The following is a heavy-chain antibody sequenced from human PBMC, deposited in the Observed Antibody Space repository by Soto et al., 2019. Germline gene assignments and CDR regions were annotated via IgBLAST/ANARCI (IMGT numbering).Heavy chain of an antibody. Sequence: SETLSLTCAVYGGSFSGYYWTWIRQPPGTGLEWIGTIFYTGRTYYNPSLESRVTLSVDTSKNQFSLKLTSVTAADTAVYYCARDKITGLFDYWGQGTLVTVSS. D-gene: IGHD2-8*02. V-gene: IGHV4-34*12. CDR1: GGSFSGYY. CDR2: IFYTGRT. J-gene: IGHJ4*02. CDR3: ARDKITGLFDY.